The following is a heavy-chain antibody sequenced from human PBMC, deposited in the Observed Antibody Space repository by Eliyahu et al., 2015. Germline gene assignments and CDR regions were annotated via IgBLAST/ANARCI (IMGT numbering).Heavy chain of an antibody. Sequence: QVQLVESGGGVVQPGRSLRXSCXASGFXFXSYGMHWVRQAPGKGLEWVAVIWYDGSNKXYADSVKGRFTTSRDNSKNTLYLQMNSLRAEDTAVYYCARDSGYYDSSGYFDYWGQGTLVTVSS. J-gene: IGHJ4*02. CDR3: ARDSGYYDSSGYFDY. V-gene: IGHV3-33*01. D-gene: IGHD3-22*01. CDR1: GFXFXSYG. CDR2: IWYDGSNK.